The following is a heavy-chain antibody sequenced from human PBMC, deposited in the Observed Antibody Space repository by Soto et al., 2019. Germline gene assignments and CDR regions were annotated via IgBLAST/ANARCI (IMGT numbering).Heavy chain of an antibody. Sequence: QVQLVESGGGVVQPGRSLRLSCAASGFTFSSYGMHWVRQAPGKGLEWVAVIWYDGSNKYYADSVKGRFTISRDNSKNTLYLQMNSLRAEDTAVYYCGSRDGYNFDYWGQGTLFTVSS. J-gene: IGHJ4*02. D-gene: IGHD5-12*01. V-gene: IGHV3-33*01. CDR2: IWYDGSNK. CDR1: GFTFSSYG. CDR3: GSRDGYNFDY.